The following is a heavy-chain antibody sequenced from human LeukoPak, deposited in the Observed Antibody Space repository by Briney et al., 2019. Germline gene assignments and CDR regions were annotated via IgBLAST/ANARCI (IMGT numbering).Heavy chain of an antibody. V-gene: IGHV1-18*01. Sequence: ASVKVSCKVSGYNVNELSVHWVRQAPGQGLEWMGWISAYNGNTKYAQKLQGRVTMTTDTSTSTAYMELRSLRSDDTAVYYCARGLGGSGSYFLTFDYWGQGTLVTVSS. CDR2: ISAYNGNT. D-gene: IGHD1-26*01. CDR3: ARGLGGSGSYFLTFDY. CDR1: GYNVNELS. J-gene: IGHJ4*02.